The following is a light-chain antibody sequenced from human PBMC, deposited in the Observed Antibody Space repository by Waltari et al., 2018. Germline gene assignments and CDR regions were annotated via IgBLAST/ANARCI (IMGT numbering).Light chain of an antibody. J-gene: IGLJ2*01. CDR1: SSDVGGYNY. CDR2: EVN. V-gene: IGLV2-8*01. CDR3: SSYGGTNILV. Sequence: QSALTQPPSASGSPGQSVTISCSGSSSDVGGYNYVSWYQQHPGKAPRLMIYEVNKRPAGVPDRFSGSKYGTTASLTGSGLQVEDEADYYCSSYGGTNILVFGGGTKLTV.